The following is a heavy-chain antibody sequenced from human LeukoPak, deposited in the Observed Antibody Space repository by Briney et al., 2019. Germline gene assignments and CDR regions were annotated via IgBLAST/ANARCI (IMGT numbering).Heavy chain of an antibody. CDR2: MDPNSGNT. CDR1: GYTFTSYD. CDR3: ARVNTYYYGSGVSRAFHM. Sequence: ASVKVSCKASGYTFTSYDINWVRQATGQGLEWMGWMDPNSGNTGYAQKLQGSVTMTRNTSTATAYMELRSLKSEDTAVYYCARVNTYYYGSGVSRAFHMWGQGTMVTVSS. V-gene: IGHV1-8*01. D-gene: IGHD3-10*01. J-gene: IGHJ3*02.